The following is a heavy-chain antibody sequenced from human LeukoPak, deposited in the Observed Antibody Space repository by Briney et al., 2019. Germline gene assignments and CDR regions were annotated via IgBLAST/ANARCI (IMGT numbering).Heavy chain of an antibody. CDR3: ASSLAAAGKGTFDI. CDR1: GFTFSSYW. Sequence: GGSLRLSCAASGFTFSSYWMSWVRQAPGKGLEWVSSISSSSSYIYYADSVKGRFTISRDNAKNSLYLQMNSLRAEDTAVYYCASSLAAAGKGTFDIWGQGTMVTVSS. V-gene: IGHV3-21*01. D-gene: IGHD6-13*01. J-gene: IGHJ3*02. CDR2: ISSSSSYI.